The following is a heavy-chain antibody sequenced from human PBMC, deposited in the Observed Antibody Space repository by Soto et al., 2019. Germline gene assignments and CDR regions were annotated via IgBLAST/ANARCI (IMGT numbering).Heavy chain of an antibody. Sequence: SETLSLTCTVSGGSISSSRCHWGWIRQPPGKGLEWIASIKYSGTTFYNPSLKSRVTLSVDTSKKQFSLRLSSVTAPDTAVYYCGRHPISYSDVLTGQIVYPGFNCIDPWGQGTLVTVSS. J-gene: IGHJ5*01. D-gene: IGHD3-9*01. V-gene: IGHV4-39*01. CDR3: GRHPISYSDVLTGQIVYPGFNCIDP. CDR2: IKYSGTT. CDR1: GGSISSSRCH.